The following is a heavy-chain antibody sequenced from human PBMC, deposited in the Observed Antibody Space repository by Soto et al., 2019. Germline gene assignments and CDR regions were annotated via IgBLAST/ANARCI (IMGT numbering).Heavy chain of an antibody. Sequence: QVQLQESGPGLVKPSGPLSLPAPGSSGSIDTTNWWSWVRQPQGKGLEWIGEIFHSGNTYYNPSLASRVTISVDTSKNQFSLNLRSVTAADTAVYYCARRTWGMDVWGQGTTVTVSS. V-gene: IGHV4-4*02. CDR2: IFHSGNT. D-gene: IGHD2-8*01. J-gene: IGHJ6*02. CDR3: ARRTWGMDV. CDR1: SGSIDTTNW.